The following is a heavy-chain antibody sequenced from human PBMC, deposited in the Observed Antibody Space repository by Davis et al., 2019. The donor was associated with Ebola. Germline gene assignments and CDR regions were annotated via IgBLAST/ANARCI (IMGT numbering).Heavy chain of an antibody. CDR2: ISWNSDSI. J-gene: IGHJ4*02. CDR1: GFGFGAYA. Sequence: GGSLRLSCAGSGFGFGAYAMHWVRQAPGKGLEWVSGISWNSDSIVYADSVKGRFTISRDNAKNSLYLQMNSLRGEDTAFYYCAKGRTIPLALDFWGRGTLVTVSS. V-gene: IGHV3-9*01. CDR3: AKGRTIPLALDF. D-gene: IGHD2-2*02.